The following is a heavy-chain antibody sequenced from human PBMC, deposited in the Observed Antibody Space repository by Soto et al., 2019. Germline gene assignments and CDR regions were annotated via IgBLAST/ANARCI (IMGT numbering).Heavy chain of an antibody. CDR2: FDPEDGET. CDR3: ATESPLLRSRAFDI. CDR1: GYTLTELS. Sequence: ASVKISCKVSGYTLTELSMHWVRQAPGKGLEWMGGFDPEDGETIYAQKFQGRVTMTEDTSTDTAYMELSSLRSEDTAVYYCATESPLLRSRAFDIWGKGTMVTVSS. V-gene: IGHV1-24*01. J-gene: IGHJ3*02.